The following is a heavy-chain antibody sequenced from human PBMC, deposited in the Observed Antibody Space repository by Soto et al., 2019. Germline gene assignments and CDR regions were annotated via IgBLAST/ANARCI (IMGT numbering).Heavy chain of an antibody. Sequence: GSLRLSCAASGFTFSSYSMNWVRQAPGKGLEWVSSISSSSSYIYYADSVKGRFTISRDNAKNSLYLQMNSLRAEDTAVYYCARGRTWIQLWSPPYGTDVWGQGTTVTSP. D-gene: IGHD5-18*01. J-gene: IGHJ6*02. CDR3: ARGRTWIQLWSPPYGTDV. CDR1: GFTFSSYS. V-gene: IGHV3-21*01. CDR2: ISSSSSYI.